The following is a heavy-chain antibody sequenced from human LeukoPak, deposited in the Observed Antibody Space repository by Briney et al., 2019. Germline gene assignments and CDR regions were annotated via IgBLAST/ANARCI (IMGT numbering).Heavy chain of an antibody. V-gene: IGHV1-24*01. Sequence: ASVKVSCKVSGFTLADLSMHWVRQAPGKGLEWVGGFDRKNGDTVYAQRFRGRVTLTEDTSTGTAYMDLSSLSADDTAVYYCATGVFCATTTCPGYQHYYYFMDVWGKGTTVTVSS. CDR3: ATGVFCATTTCPGYQHYYYFMDV. J-gene: IGHJ6*03. CDR2: FDRKNGDT. D-gene: IGHD2-2*01. CDR1: GFTLADLS.